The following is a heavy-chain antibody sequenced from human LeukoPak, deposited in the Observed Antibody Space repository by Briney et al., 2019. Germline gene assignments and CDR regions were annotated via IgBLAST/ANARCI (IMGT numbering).Heavy chain of an antibody. CDR3: ARDGVVVPAAIYWFDP. Sequence: ASVKVSCTASGYTFTGYYMRWVRQAPGQGLEWRGWINPNSGGTNYAQKFQGRVTMTRDTSISTAYMELSRLRSDATAVCYCARDGVVVPAAIYWFDPWGQGTLVTVSS. V-gene: IGHV1-2*02. CDR1: GYTFTGYY. CDR2: INPNSGGT. J-gene: IGHJ5*02. D-gene: IGHD2-2*02.